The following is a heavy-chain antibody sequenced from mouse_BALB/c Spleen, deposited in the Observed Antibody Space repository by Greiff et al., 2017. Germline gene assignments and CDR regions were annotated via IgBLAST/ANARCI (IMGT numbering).Heavy chain of an antibody. CDR2: IYPYNGGT. Sequence: EVQLQQSGPELVKPGASVKISCKASGYTFTDYNMHWVKQSHGKSLEWIGYIYPYNGGTGYNQKFKSKATLTVDNSSSTAYMELRSLTSEDSAVYYCARGDGNYVGAMDYWGQGTSVTVSS. CDR3: ARGDGNYVGAMDY. V-gene: IGHV1S29*02. J-gene: IGHJ4*01. CDR1: GYTFTDYN. D-gene: IGHD2-1*01.